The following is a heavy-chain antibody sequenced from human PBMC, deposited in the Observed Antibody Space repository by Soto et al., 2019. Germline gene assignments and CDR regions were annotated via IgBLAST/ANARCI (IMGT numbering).Heavy chain of an antibody. D-gene: IGHD3-3*01. CDR1: GGSISSSSYY. CDR3: ARLGEKYDFWSGSQTTNWFDP. CDR2: IYYSGST. J-gene: IGHJ5*02. Sequence: SETLSLTCTVSGGSISSSSYYWGWIRQPPGKGLEWIGSIYYSGSTYYNPSLKSRVTISVDTSKNQFSLKLSSVTAADTAVYYCARLGEKYDFWSGSQTTNWFDPWGQGTLVTVSS. V-gene: IGHV4-39*01.